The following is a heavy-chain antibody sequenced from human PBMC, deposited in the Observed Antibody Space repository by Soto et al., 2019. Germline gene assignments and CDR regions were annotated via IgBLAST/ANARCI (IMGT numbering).Heavy chain of an antibody. CDR3: ARTPYDYFYYYALDV. V-gene: IGHV3-23*01. Sequence: GGSLRLSCAASGFTFSNYALSWVRKAPGKGLEWVAAITGSGTSSDYGDSLKGRFTISRDNSKNSLFLQMNSLRAEDTAVYYCARTPYDYFYYYALDVWGQGTTVTVSS. CDR2: ITGSGTSS. CDR1: GFTFSNYA. J-gene: IGHJ6*02.